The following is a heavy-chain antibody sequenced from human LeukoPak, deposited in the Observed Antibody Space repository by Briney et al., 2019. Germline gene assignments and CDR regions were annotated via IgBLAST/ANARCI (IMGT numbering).Heavy chain of an antibody. D-gene: IGHD1-26*01. Sequence: PGGSLRLSCAASGFIFSSYSMNWVRQAPGKGLAWVSSISSSSSYKNYADSVRGRFTISRDNAKNSLYLQMNSLRAEDTAVYYCAKLYGSYYYYFDYWGQGTLVTVSS. J-gene: IGHJ4*02. CDR3: AKLYGSYYYYFDY. CDR1: GFIFSSYS. CDR2: ISSSSSYK. V-gene: IGHV3-21*04.